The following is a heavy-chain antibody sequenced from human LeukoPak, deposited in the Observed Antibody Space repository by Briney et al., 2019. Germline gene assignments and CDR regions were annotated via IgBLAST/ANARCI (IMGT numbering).Heavy chain of an antibody. CDR1: GGTFSSYA. CDR3: AREAVYYDFWSGYYTQYYFDY. J-gene: IGHJ4*02. V-gene: IGHV1-69*04. CDR2: IIPILGIA. Sequence: ASVKVSCKASGGTFSSYAISWVRQAPGQGLEWMGRIIPILGIANYAQKFQGRVTITADKSTSTAYMELSSLRSEDTAVYYCAREAVYYDFWSGYYTQYYFDYWGQGTLVTVSS. D-gene: IGHD3-3*01.